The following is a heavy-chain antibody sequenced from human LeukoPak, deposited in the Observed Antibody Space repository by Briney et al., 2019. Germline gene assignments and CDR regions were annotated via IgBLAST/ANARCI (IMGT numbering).Heavy chain of an antibody. Sequence: PGGSLRLSCAASGFTFDDYAMHWVRQAPGKGLEWVSGISWNSGSIGYADSVKGRFTISRDNAKNSLYLQMNSLRAEDTALYYCAKDINGDSTYDAFDIWGQGTMVTVSS. V-gene: IGHV3-9*01. CDR1: GFTFDDYA. CDR2: ISWNSGSI. J-gene: IGHJ3*02. D-gene: IGHD4-17*01. CDR3: AKDINGDSTYDAFDI.